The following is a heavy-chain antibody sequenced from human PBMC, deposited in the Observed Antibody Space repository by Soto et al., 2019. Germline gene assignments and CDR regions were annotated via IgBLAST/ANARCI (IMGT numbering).Heavy chain of an antibody. D-gene: IGHD3-3*01. Sequence: QVQLVQSGAEVKKPGASVKVSCKASGYTFTSYGISWVRQAPGQGLEWMGWISAYNGNTNYAQKLQXXXTMTTDTSTSXXYXEXXSLRSDDTAVYYCARDLPDYDFWSGYHYYYYGMDVWGQGTTVTVSS. CDR2: ISAYNGNT. CDR1: GYTFTSYG. CDR3: ARDLPDYDFWSGYHYYYYGMDV. J-gene: IGHJ6*02. V-gene: IGHV1-18*01.